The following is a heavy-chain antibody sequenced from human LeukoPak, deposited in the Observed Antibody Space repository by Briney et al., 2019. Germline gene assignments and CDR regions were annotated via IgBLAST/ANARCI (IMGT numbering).Heavy chain of an antibody. CDR2: ISWNSGSI. D-gene: IGHD4-23*01. J-gene: IGHJ3*02. CDR3: AKGLGYGGNSVNAFDI. CDR1: GFTFDDYA. Sequence: GGSLRLSCAASGFTFDDYAMHWVRQAPGKGLEWVSGISWNSGSIGYADSVKGRFTISRDNAKNSLYLQMNSLRAEDMAFYYCAKGLGYGGNSVNAFDIWGQGTMVTVSS. V-gene: IGHV3-9*03.